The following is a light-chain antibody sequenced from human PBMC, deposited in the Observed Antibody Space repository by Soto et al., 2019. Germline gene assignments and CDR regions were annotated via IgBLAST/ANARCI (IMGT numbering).Light chain of an antibody. CDR3: QQCNTWPWT. Sequence: EIVMTQSPATLSVSPGERATLSCRASQGVSSNLAWYQQKPGQAPRLLLYGASTRATGIPHRFSGSGSGAEFTRTIGSLQSEDFAVYYCQQCNTWPWTFGQGTKVEIK. J-gene: IGKJ1*01. CDR2: GAS. V-gene: IGKV3-15*01. CDR1: QGVSSN.